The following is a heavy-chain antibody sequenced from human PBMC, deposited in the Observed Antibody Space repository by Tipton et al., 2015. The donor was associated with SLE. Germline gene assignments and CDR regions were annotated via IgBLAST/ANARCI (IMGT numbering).Heavy chain of an antibody. CDR1: GFTFGDYA. V-gene: IGHV4-34*01. CDR3: ARDRGIAAAEDY. CDR2: INHSGST. J-gene: IGHJ4*02. Sequence: LRLSCTASGFTFGDYAMSWFRQAPGKGLEWIGEINHSGSTNYNLSLKSRVTISVDTSKNQFSLKLSPVTAADTAVYYCARDRGIAAAEDYWGQGTLVTVSS. D-gene: IGHD6-13*01.